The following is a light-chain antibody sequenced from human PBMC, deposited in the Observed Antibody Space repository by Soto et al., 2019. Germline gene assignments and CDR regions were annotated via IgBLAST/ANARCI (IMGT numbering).Light chain of an antibody. CDR2: EVS. J-gene: IGLJ1*01. CDR1: SSDVGGYNY. CDR3: SSYAGSNKLI. Sequence: QSALTQPPSASGPPGQSVTISCTGTSSDVGGYNYVSWYQQHPGKAPKLMIYEVSKRPSGVPDRFSGSKSGNTASLTVSGLQAEDEADYYCSSYAGSNKLIFGTGTKVT. V-gene: IGLV2-8*01.